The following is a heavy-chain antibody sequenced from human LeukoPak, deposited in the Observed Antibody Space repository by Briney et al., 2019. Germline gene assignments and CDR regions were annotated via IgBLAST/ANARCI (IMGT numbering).Heavy chain of an antibody. CDR2: IYYSGST. V-gene: IGHV4-39*07. CDR1: GGSISSSSYY. J-gene: IGHJ6*03. Sequence: PSETLSLTCTVSGGSISSSSYYWGWIRQPPGKGLEWIGSIYYSGSTYYNPSLKSRVTISVDTSKNQFSLKLSSVTAADTAVYYCARGGHNVLRYFDWYSTGRPHYYYMDVWGKGTTVTISS. D-gene: IGHD3-9*01. CDR3: ARGGHNVLRYFDWYSTGRPHYYYMDV.